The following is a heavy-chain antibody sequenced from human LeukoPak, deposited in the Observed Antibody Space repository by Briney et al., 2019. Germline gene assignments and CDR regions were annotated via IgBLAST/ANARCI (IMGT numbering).Heavy chain of an antibody. CDR2: IKQDGSGK. Sequence: GGSLRLSCAASGFTFSSYWMSWVRQAPGKGLEWVANIKQDGSGKYYVDSVKGRFTISRDNAKNSLYLQMNSLRAEDTAVYYCARDCADILTGWFFDYWGQGTLVTVSS. CDR3: ARDCADILTGWFFDY. CDR1: GFTFSSYW. D-gene: IGHD3-9*01. J-gene: IGHJ4*02. V-gene: IGHV3-7*01.